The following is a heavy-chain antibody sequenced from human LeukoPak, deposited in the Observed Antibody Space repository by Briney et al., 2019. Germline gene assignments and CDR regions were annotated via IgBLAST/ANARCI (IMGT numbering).Heavy chain of an antibody. D-gene: IGHD2-2*02. CDR3: ASRCGSTSCYTGFQH. V-gene: IGHV1-69*13. Sequence: ASVKVSCKASGGTFSSYAISWVRQAPGQGLEWMGGIIPIFGTANYAQKFQGGVTITADESTSTAYMELSSLRSEDTAVYYCASRCGSTSCYTGFQHWGQGTLVTVSS. CDR2: IIPIFGTA. CDR1: GGTFSSYA. J-gene: IGHJ1*01.